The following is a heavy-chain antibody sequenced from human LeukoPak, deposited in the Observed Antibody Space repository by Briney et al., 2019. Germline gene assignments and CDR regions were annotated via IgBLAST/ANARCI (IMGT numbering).Heavy chain of an antibody. CDR2: ISRNNAR. D-gene: IGHD1-14*01. V-gene: IGHV3-9*03. CDR1: GFIFDDYG. J-gene: IGHJ6*04. CDR3: AKEDVTRKGYMDV. Sequence: GGSLRLSCEASGFIFDDYGMHWVRQAPGKGLEWVSGISRNNARGYAGSVRGRVTISRDNARNSLYLQMNSLREEDMALYYCAKEDVTRKGYMDVWGKGTTVTVSS.